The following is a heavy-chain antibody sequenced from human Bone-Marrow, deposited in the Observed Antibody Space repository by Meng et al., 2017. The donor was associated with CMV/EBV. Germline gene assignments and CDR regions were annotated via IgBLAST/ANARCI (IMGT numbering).Heavy chain of an antibody. Sequence: SVKVSCKASGGTFSSYTISWVRQAPGQGLEWMGRIIPILGIANYAQKFQGRVTMTRDTSISTAYMELSRLRSDDTAVYYCAGPSAVGYSSGWTDAFDIWGQGTMVTVSS. CDR2: IIPILGIA. CDR1: GGTFSSYT. V-gene: IGHV1-69*02. CDR3: AGPSAVGYSSGWTDAFDI. J-gene: IGHJ3*02. D-gene: IGHD6-19*01.